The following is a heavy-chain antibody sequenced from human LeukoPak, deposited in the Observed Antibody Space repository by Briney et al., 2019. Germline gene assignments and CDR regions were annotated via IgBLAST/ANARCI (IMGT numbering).Heavy chain of an antibody. CDR1: GFTFNNYA. D-gene: IGHD6-19*01. CDR3: ARNDFGSGWLGDY. Sequence: GGSLRLSCAASGFTFNNYAMSWVRQAPGKGLEWVSVISGSGGSTYYVDSVKGRFIISRDTSKNTLFLQMNSLRAEDTALYYCARNDFGSGWLGDYWGQGTLVTVFS. V-gene: IGHV3-23*01. CDR2: ISGSGGST. J-gene: IGHJ4*02.